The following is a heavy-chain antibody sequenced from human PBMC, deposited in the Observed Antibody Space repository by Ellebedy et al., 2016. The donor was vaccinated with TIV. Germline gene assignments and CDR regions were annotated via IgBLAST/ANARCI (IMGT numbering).Heavy chain of an antibody. Sequence: MPSETLSLTCAVYGGSFSGYYWSWIRQPPGKGLEWIGEINHSGSTNYNPSLKGRVTISVNTSKNKFSLKLSSVTAADTAVYYCARGVAARYFGSREKTQRNGLDVWGQGTTVTVSS. CDR2: INHSGST. J-gene: IGHJ6*02. CDR3: ARGVAARYFGSREKTQRNGLDV. D-gene: IGHD3-9*01. CDR1: GGSFSGYY. V-gene: IGHV4-34*01.